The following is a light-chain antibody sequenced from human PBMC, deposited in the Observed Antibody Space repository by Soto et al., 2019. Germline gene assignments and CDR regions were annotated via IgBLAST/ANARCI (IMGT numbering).Light chain of an antibody. J-gene: IGKJ2*01. V-gene: IGKV1-39*01. CDR3: QQSPSTPYT. Sequence: DIQLTQSPSSLSPSVGDRITLSCRASPSISRNLNWYQQMPGKDPSLLIYAARDLQSGVPGRFSGSGSGTEFNLTISSLQPEDLATYYCQQSPSTPYTFGQGTKLEI. CDR1: PSISRN. CDR2: AAR.